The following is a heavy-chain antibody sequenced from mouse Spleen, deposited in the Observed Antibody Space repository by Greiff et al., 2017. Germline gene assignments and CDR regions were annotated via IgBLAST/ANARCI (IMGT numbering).Heavy chain of an antibody. V-gene: IGHV3-8*02. CDR2: ISYSGST. D-gene: IGHD1-2*01. CDR1: GDSITSGY. J-gene: IGHJ4*01. CDR3: ARKDGYDYYAMDY. Sequence: EVQLQESGPSLVKPSQTLSLTCSVTGDSITSGYWNWIRKFPGNKLEYMGYISYSGSTYYNPSLKSRISITRDTSKNQYYLQLNSVTTEDTATYYCARKDGYDYYAMDYWGQGTSVTVSS.